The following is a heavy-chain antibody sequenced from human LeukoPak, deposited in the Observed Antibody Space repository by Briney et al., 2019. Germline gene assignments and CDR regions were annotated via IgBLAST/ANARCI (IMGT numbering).Heavy chain of an antibody. CDR1: GFTVSTYY. Sequence: GGSLRLSCAASGFTVSTYYMTWVHQAPGKGLECVSVIYSGGSTYYADSVKGRFTVSRDNSKNTLYLQMNSLRAEDTAMYYCARGLGYCTSTTCLLPFDYWGQGTLVTVSS. V-gene: IGHV3-53*01. CDR3: ARGLGYCTSTTCLLPFDY. CDR2: IYSGGST. D-gene: IGHD2-2*01. J-gene: IGHJ4*02.